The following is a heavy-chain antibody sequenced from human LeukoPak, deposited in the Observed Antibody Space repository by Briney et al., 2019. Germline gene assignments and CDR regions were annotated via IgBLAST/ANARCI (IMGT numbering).Heavy chain of an antibody. CDR1: GGSFSGYY. Sequence: SETLSLTCAVYGGSFSGYYWSWIRQPPGKGLEWIGEINHSGSTNYNPSLKSRVTISVDTSKNQFSLKLSSVTAADTAVYYCARGKSLISVRYFDYWGQGTLVTVFS. V-gene: IGHV4-34*01. CDR2: INHSGST. D-gene: IGHD2-8*01. CDR3: ARGKSLISVRYFDY. J-gene: IGHJ4*02.